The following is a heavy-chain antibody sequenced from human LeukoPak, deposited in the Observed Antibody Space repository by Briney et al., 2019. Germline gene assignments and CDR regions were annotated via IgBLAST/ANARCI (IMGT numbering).Heavy chain of an antibody. CDR2: INPNSGGT. Sequence: ASVKVSCKASGYTFTGYYMHWVRQAPGQGLEWMGWINPNSGGTNYAQKFQGRVTMTRDTSISTAYMELSRLRSDDTAVYYCARAYGSGSYYWDYWGQGTLVTVSS. V-gene: IGHV1-2*02. J-gene: IGHJ4*02. CDR3: ARAYGSGSYYWDY. CDR1: GYTFTGYY. D-gene: IGHD3-10*01.